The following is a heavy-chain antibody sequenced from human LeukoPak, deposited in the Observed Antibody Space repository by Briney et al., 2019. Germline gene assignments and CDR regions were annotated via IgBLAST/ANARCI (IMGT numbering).Heavy chain of an antibody. Sequence: GGSLRLSCAASGFTFSSYAMSWVRQAPGKGLEWVSAISGSGGSTYYADSVKGRFTISRDNSKNTLYLQMNSLRAEDTAVYYCAKDLNVLVVVAGKYDYWGQGTLVPVSS. CDR1: GFTFSSYA. V-gene: IGHV3-23*01. J-gene: IGHJ4*02. CDR3: AKDLNVLVVVAGKYDY. CDR2: ISGSGGST. D-gene: IGHD2-15*01.